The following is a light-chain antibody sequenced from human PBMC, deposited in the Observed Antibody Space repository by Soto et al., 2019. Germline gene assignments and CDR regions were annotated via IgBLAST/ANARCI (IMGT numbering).Light chain of an antibody. CDR3: QQYNNWPRT. CDR2: AAS. Sequence: EIVVTQSPGTLSVSPGERATLSCRASQGIGTNLAWYQQRPGQAPRLLIYAASSRATDIPARFTGRGSGTEFTLTISSLQSEDFAVYFCQQYNNWPRTFGQGTKVEIK. CDR1: QGIGTN. J-gene: IGKJ1*01. V-gene: IGKV3-15*01.